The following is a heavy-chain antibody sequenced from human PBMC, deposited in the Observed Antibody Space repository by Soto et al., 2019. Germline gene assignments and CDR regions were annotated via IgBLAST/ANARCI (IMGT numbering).Heavy chain of an antibody. CDR2: IGTLRDT. J-gene: IGHJ5*02. CDR3: ARGRSNDFSSSPPPRFDP. D-gene: IGHD2-21*02. Sequence: PGGSLRLSCVASGFTFKTYDMYWVRQVPGQGLEWVAGIGTLRDTFYSAAVAGRFIVSRENGRNSLYLQMNSLRVGDSGIYFCARGRSNDFSSSPPPRFDPWGRGT. V-gene: IGHV3-13*01. CDR1: GFTFKTYD.